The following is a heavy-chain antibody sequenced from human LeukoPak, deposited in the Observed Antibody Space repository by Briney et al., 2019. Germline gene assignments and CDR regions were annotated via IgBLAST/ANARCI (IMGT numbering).Heavy chain of an antibody. CDR2: IIPIFGTA. J-gene: IGHJ4*02. D-gene: IGHD5-18*01. V-gene: IGHV1-69*06. CDR1: GGTFSSYA. CDR3: ARETGYAYGRAPLDY. Sequence: ASVKVSCKASGGTFSSYAISWVRQAPGQGLEWMGGIIPIFGTANYAQKFQGRVTITADKSTGTAYMELSSLRSDDTAVYYCARETGYAYGRAPLDYWGQGTLVTVSP.